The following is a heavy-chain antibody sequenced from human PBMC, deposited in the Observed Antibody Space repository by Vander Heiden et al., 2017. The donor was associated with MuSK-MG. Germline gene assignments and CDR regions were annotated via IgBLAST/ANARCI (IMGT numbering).Heavy chain of an antibody. D-gene: IGHD1-7*01. J-gene: IGHJ4*02. CDR3: TRAPLGLELPPIDY. V-gene: IGHV3-49*04. Sequence: EVQLVESGGGLVQPGRSLRLSCTASGFTFGDYAMSWVRQAPGKGLEWVGFIRSKAYGGTTEYAASVKGRFTISRDDSKSIAYLQMNSLKTEDTAVYYCTRAPLGLELPPIDYWGQGTLVTVSS. CDR1: GFTFGDYA. CDR2: IRSKAYGGTT.